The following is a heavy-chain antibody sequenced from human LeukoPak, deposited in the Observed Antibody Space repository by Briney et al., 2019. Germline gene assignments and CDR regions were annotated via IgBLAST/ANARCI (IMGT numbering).Heavy chain of an antibody. J-gene: IGHJ4*02. D-gene: IGHD3-22*01. CDR1: GFTFSNAW. CDR2: ISSSSSYI. Sequence: GGSLRLSCAASGFTFSNAWMSWVRQATGKGLEWVPSISSSSSYIHYADSVKGRFTISRDNAKNSLYLQMNSLRAEDTAVYYCARGAHYYDSSGYFDYWGQGTLVTVSS. V-gene: IGHV3-21*01. CDR3: ARGAHYYDSSGYFDY.